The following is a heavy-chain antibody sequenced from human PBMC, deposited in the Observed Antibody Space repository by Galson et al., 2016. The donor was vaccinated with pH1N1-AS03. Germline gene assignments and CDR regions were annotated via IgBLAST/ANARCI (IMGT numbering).Heavy chain of an antibody. Sequence: SETLSLTCTVSGGSITSYHWSWIRQPPGKGLEWIGHVYSPGRSKYNPSLKSRVTLSLDTTTTQFSLKMTSVTPADTAIYYCARMTYNDFLDFWDQGRPVTVSS. CDR3: ARMTYNDFLDF. V-gene: IGHV4-59*01. J-gene: IGHJ4*02. CDR2: VYSPGRS. D-gene: IGHD1-14*01. CDR1: GGSITSYH.